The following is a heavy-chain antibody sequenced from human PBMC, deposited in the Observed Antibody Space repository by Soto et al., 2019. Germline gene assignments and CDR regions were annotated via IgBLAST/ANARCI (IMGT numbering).Heavy chain of an antibody. J-gene: IGHJ4*02. CDR2: ISGSGGST. V-gene: IGHV3-23*01. Sequence: EVQLLESGGGLVQPGGSLRLSCAASGFTFSSYAMSWVRQAPGKGLEWVSAISGSGGSTYYADSVKGRFTISRDNSKNTLYLQMNSLRAEDTAVYYCARGVIVVVPAAKGFDYWGQGTLVTVSS. D-gene: IGHD2-2*01. CDR1: GFTFSSYA. CDR3: ARGVIVVVPAAKGFDY.